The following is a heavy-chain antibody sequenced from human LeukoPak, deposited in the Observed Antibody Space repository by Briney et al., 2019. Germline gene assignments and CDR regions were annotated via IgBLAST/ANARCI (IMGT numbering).Heavy chain of an antibody. V-gene: IGHV3-74*01. D-gene: IGHD3-9*01. J-gene: IGHJ4*02. Sequence: GGSLKLSCAASGFVFSSYWVHWVRQVPGKGLVWVSRIHPDGSGASYADSVKGRFTISRDNAKKTLDLQMNSLRAEDTAVYYCTRGGYFDWWPNGYWGQGTLVTVSS. CDR1: GFVFSSYW. CDR3: TRGGYFDWWPNGY. CDR2: IHPDGSGA.